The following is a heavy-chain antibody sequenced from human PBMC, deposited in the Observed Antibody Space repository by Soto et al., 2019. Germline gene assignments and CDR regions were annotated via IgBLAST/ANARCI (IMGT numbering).Heavy chain of an antibody. CDR1: GYTFTSYA. CDR2: INAGNGNT. J-gene: IGHJ6*02. CDR3: ARDRLPGWGYCSSTSCYRKPYGMDV. Sequence: SSVKVYWKAAGYTFTSYAMHWVRQAPGQRLEWMGWINAGNGNTKYSQKFQGRVTITRDTSASTAYKELSSLRSEDTAVYYCARDRLPGWGYCSSTSCYRKPYGMDVWGQGTTVTVSS. D-gene: IGHD2-2*01. V-gene: IGHV1-3*01.